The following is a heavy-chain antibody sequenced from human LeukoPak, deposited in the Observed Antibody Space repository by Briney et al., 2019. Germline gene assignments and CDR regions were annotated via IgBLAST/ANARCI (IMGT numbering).Heavy chain of an antibody. J-gene: IGHJ4*02. CDR1: GFTFSTYW. V-gene: IGHV3-74*01. CDR3: ASRIRAAPRH. D-gene: IGHD6-6*01. Sequence: GGSLRLSCAASGFTFSTYWMHWVRQAPGKGLVWVSRISSDESSTSYADSVKGRFTISRDNAKNTLFLQMNSLRAEDTAVYYCASRIRAAPRHWGQGTLVTVSS. CDR2: ISSDESST.